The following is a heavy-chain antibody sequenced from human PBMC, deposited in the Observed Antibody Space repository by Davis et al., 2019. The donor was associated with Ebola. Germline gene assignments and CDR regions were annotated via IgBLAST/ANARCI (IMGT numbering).Heavy chain of an antibody. V-gene: IGHV4-34*01. J-gene: IGHJ4*02. CDR1: GGSFSGYY. Sequence: GSLRLSCAVYGGSFSGYYWSWIRQPPGKGLEWIGEINHSGSTNYNPSLKSRVTISEDTSKNQFSLKLSSVTAADTAVYYCARLRGYSGYALDYWGQGTLVTVSS. D-gene: IGHD5-12*01. CDR2: INHSGST. CDR3: ARLRGYSGYALDY.